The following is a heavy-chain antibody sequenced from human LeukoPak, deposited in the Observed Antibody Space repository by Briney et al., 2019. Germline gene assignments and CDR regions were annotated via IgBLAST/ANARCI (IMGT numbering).Heavy chain of an antibody. V-gene: IGHV1-69*04. Sequence: ASVSVSCKASGDTLTTHPISWVRQAPGQGPEWMGRITPIFNKADYTPNFQGRVSFTVDRSTSTAYMEVHSLRSEDTAMYYCAREYPQGVVRGMSSAFDIWGQGTMVSVTS. CDR3: AREYPQGVVRGMSSAFDI. J-gene: IGHJ3*02. D-gene: IGHD3-10*02. CDR2: ITPIFNKA. CDR1: GDTLTTHP.